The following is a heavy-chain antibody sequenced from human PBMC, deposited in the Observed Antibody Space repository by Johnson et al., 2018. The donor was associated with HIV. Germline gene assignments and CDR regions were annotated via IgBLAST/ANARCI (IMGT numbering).Heavy chain of an antibody. V-gene: IGHV3-30*18. CDR2: ISYDGSNK. CDR3: AKVHIPARWSAAFDI. Sequence: QVQLVESGGGVVQPGRSLRLSCAASGFTFGSYGIHWVRQAPGTGLEWVAVISYDGSNKYYADSVKGRFTIFRDNSKNTLYLQMSSLRTEDTAVYYCAKVHIPARWSAAFDIWGQGTMVTVSS. J-gene: IGHJ3*02. D-gene: IGHD6-6*01. CDR1: GFTFGSYG.